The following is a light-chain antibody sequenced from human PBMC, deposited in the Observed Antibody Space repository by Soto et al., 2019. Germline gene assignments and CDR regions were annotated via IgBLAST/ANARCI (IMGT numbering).Light chain of an antibody. J-gene: IGKJ1*01. CDR3: QQYNSQWT. V-gene: IGKV1-5*03. CDR2: KAS. Sequence: DIQMTQSPSTLSASVGDRVTITCRASQSISSWLAWYQQKQGRAPKLLSYKASSLESGVPSRFSGSGSGTEFTLTISSLQPDDFATSYCQQYNSQWTFGQGTKVEFK. CDR1: QSISSW.